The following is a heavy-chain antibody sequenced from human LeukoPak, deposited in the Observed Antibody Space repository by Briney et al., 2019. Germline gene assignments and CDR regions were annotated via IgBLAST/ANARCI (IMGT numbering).Heavy chain of an antibody. V-gene: IGHV1-18*01. Sequence: GASVKVSCKASGYTFTSYAMNWVRQAPGQGLEWMGWINGYNTYTKYTQKFQGRVTMTTDTSTSTTYMELRSLRSDDTAVYFCARFRGGATSWDYFDYWGQGTPVTVSS. D-gene: IGHD1-26*01. CDR2: INGYNTYT. J-gene: IGHJ4*02. CDR3: ARFRGGATSWDYFDY. CDR1: GYTFTSYA.